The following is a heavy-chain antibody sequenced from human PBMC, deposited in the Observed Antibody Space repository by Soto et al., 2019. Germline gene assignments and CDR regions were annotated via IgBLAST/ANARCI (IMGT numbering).Heavy chain of an antibody. CDR3: AGPGYSSQDY. Sequence: GGSLRLSCAASGFTFSSYALSWVRQAPGKGLEWVSAISGGGDDTDYADSVKGRFTVSRDNSKNTLYLQMNSLRVEDTAVYYCAGPGYSSQDYWGQGTLVTVSS. D-gene: IGHD5-18*01. CDR1: GFTFSSYA. J-gene: IGHJ4*02. V-gene: IGHV3-23*01. CDR2: ISGGGDDT.